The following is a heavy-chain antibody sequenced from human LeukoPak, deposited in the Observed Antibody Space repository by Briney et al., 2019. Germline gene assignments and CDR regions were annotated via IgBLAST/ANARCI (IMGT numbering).Heavy chain of an antibody. J-gene: IGHJ6*02. CDR2: INPNIGAT. CDR3: TKDLILGYYYDGIDI. D-gene: IGHD2-21*01. V-gene: IGHV1-2*04. CDR1: GYTFTGYY. Sequence: ASVKVSCKASGYTFTGYYMHWVRQAPGQGLEWMGWINPNIGATNYAQKFQGWVTMTTDTSISTAYMELSSLRSEDTAVYYCTKDLILGYYYDGIDIWGQGTTVTVSS.